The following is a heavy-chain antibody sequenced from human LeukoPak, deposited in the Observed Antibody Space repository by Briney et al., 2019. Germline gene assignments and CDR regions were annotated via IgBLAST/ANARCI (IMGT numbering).Heavy chain of an antibody. J-gene: IGHJ4*02. CDR1: GFSLSSYW. V-gene: IGHV3-15*01. Sequence: GGSLRLSCVASGFSLSSYWVHWVRQAPGKGLEWVGRIKSRTDGGTTEYAAPVKGRFTISRDDSKNMLYLQIDSLKTEDTAVYFCADLGDYAVGWGQGTLVTVSS. CDR3: ADLGDYAVG. CDR2: IKSRTDGGTT. D-gene: IGHD4-17*01.